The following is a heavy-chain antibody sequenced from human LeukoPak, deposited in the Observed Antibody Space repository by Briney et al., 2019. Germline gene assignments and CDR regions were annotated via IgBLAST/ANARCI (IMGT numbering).Heavy chain of an antibody. CDR2: ISYDGSNK. CDR3: AKDRRTYCSSTSCPTDY. D-gene: IGHD2-2*01. Sequence: GGPPRLSCAVSGFTFSSSPFHWVRQAPGKGLEWVAVISYDGSNKYYADSVKGRFTISRDNSKNTLYLQMNSLRAEDTAVYYCAKDRRTYCSSTSCPTDYWGQGTLVTVSS. CDR1: GFTFSSSP. V-gene: IGHV3-30*04. J-gene: IGHJ4*02.